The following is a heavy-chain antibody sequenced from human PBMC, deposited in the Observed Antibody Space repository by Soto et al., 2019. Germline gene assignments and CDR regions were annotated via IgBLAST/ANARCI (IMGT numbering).Heavy chain of an antibody. V-gene: IGHV3-53*01. Sequence: PVGSLGLSCAASGLTVSSNYMSWVRQAPGKGLEWVSIIYSSGTTYYADSVKGRFIISRDNSKNTLYLQMNSLRAEDTAVYYCARGIAVAGIYLDYWGQGTLVTVSS. CDR3: ARGIAVAGIYLDY. D-gene: IGHD6-19*01. J-gene: IGHJ4*02. CDR2: IYSSGTT. CDR1: GLTVSSNY.